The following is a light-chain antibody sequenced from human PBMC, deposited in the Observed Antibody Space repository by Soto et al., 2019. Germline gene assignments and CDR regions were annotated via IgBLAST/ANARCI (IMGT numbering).Light chain of an antibody. CDR2: LNSDGSH. V-gene: IGLV4-69*01. Sequence: QPVLTQSPSASASLGASVKLTCTLSSGHSSYAIAWHQQQPEKGPRYLMKLNSDGSHSKGDGIPDRFSGSSSGAERYLTISSLQSEDEADYYCKTWGTGIRVFGGGTKLTV. CDR1: SGHSSYA. CDR3: KTWGTGIRV. J-gene: IGLJ2*01.